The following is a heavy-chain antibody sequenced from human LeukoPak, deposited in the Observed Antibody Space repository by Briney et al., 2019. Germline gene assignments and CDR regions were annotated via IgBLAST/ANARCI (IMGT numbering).Heavy chain of an antibody. Sequence: SETLSLTCAVYGGSFSGYYWSWIRQPPGKGLEWIGEINHSGSTNYNPSLKSRVTISVDTSKNQFSLKLSSVTAADTAVYYCARVGYSYGYHSSYYYGMDVWGQGTTVTVSS. V-gene: IGHV4-34*01. J-gene: IGHJ6*02. D-gene: IGHD5-18*01. CDR2: INHSGST. CDR3: ARVGYSYGYHSSYYYGMDV. CDR1: GGSFSGYY.